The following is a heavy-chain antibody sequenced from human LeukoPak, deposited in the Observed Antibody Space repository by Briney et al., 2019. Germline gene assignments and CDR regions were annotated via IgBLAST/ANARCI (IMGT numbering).Heavy chain of an antibody. V-gene: IGHV1-2*02. D-gene: IGHD3-22*01. CDR1: GYTFSGDY. J-gene: IGHJ4*02. CDR2: INPNTGGT. Sequence: GVSVKVSCKASGYTFSGDYVHWGRQAPGHGLEWMGWINPNTGGTTYAQKFQGRVTMTRDTSISTAYMELSRLRSDDTAVYYCARDYHDSSGHTYYFDNWGQGTLVTVSS. CDR3: ARDYHDSSGHTYYFDN.